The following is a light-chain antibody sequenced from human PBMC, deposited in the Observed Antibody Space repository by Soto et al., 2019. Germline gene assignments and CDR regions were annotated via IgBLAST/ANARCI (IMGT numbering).Light chain of an antibody. CDR3: QQYGTSPFT. V-gene: IGKV3-20*01. Sequence: EIVLTQSPGTLSLSPGERATLSCRASQSVSNNYLAWYQQKPGQAPRLLISGASNRANGIPDRFSGSGSGTDFTLAISRLEPEDFAVYYCQQYGTSPFTFGPGTIVDL. CDR2: GAS. CDR1: QSVSNNY. J-gene: IGKJ3*01.